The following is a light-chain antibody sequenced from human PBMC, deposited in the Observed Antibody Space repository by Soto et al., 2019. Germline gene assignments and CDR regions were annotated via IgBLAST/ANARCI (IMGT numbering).Light chain of an antibody. V-gene: IGKV1-27*01. CDR3: QKSNSASLT. J-gene: IGKJ4*01. CDR2: GAS. CDR1: QGISNY. Sequence: DIQMTQSPSSLSASVGDRVTITCRASQGISNYLAWYQQKPGKVPELLIYGASTLQSGVPSRFSGSGSGTDCTLTITSLQPEDVATYYCQKSNSASLTFGGGTKVEIK.